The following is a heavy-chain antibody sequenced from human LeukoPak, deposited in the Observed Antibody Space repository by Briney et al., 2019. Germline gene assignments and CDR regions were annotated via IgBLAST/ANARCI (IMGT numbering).Heavy chain of an antibody. Sequence: ASVKVSCKASGYTFTSYGITWVRQAPGQGLEWMGWMNTYNDNTKYAQKLQGRVTMTKDTSTTTAYMELRSLRSDDTAVYYCVRVFCGSTSCYNSFDPRGQGTLVTVSS. J-gene: IGHJ5*02. CDR2: MNTYNDNT. D-gene: IGHD2-2*01. CDR1: GYTFTSYG. V-gene: IGHV1-18*01. CDR3: VRVFCGSTSCYNSFDP.